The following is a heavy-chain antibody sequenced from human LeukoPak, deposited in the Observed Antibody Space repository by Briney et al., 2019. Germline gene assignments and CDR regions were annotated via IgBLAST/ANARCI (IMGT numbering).Heavy chain of an antibody. CDR2: IIPILGIA. CDR3: ARGRDGSAFDI. Sequence: SVKVSCKAAGGTFSSYTISWVRQAPGQGLEWMGRIIPILGIANYAQKFQGRVTITADKSTSTAYMGLSSLRSEDTAVYYCARGRDGSAFDIWGQGTMVTVSS. J-gene: IGHJ3*02. D-gene: IGHD1-26*01. CDR1: GGTFSSYT. V-gene: IGHV1-69*02.